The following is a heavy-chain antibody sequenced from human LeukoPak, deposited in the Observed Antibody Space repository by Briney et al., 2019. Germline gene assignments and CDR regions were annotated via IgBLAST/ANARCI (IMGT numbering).Heavy chain of an antibody. J-gene: IGHJ4*02. CDR1: GFTFSSYG. CDR3: ARDRTVRYFDY. Sequence: PGRSLRLSCAASGFTFSSYGMHWVRQAPGKGLEWVAIIWYDGSNTYYADSVKGRFTVSRDNSKNTLYLQMNSLRAEDTAVYYCARDRTVRYFDYWGQGTLVRVSS. V-gene: IGHV3-33*01. CDR2: IWYDGSNT.